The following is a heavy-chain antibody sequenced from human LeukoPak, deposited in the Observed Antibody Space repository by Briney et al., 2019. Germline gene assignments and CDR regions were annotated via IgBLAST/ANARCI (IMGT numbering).Heavy chain of an antibody. CDR1: GLTFSSYG. Sequence: GRSPRLSCAASGLTFSSYGMHWVRQAPGKGLEWVAVISYDGGNKYYADSVKGRFTISRDNSKNTLYLQMNSLRAEDTAVYYCAKDLDAGVVGPSDNWGQGTLVTVSS. CDR3: AKDLDAGVVGPSDN. CDR2: ISYDGGNK. J-gene: IGHJ4*02. D-gene: IGHD1-26*01. V-gene: IGHV3-30*18.